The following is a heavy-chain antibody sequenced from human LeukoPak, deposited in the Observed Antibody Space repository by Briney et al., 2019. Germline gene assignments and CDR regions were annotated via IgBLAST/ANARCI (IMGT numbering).Heavy chain of an antibody. V-gene: IGHV3-66*01. D-gene: IGHD6-19*01. CDR3: ANPYSSGWYSFDY. J-gene: IGHJ4*02. CDR1: GFTVSRNY. Sequence: GGSLRLSCAASGFTVSRNYMSWVRQAPGKGLEWVSVIYSGGSTYYADSVKGRFTISRDNSKNTLYLQMNSLRAEDTAVYYCANPYSSGWYSFDYWGQGTLVTVSS. CDR2: IYSGGST.